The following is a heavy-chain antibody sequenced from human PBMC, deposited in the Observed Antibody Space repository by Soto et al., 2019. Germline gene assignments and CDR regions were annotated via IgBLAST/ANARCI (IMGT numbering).Heavy chain of an antibody. CDR1: GDSISSSRYY. Sequence: PSETLSLTCTVSGDSISSSRYYWGWVRQPPGKGLEWIGSIYYRGSTYYSSSLKSRVTISVDTSKNQFSLKLSSVTAADTAVYYCARHLHPTTGYCPSTSCYHFDYWGQGTLVTVSS. V-gene: IGHV4-39*01. D-gene: IGHD2-2*01. CDR3: ARHLHPTTGYCPSTSCYHFDY. CDR2: IYYRGST. J-gene: IGHJ4*02.